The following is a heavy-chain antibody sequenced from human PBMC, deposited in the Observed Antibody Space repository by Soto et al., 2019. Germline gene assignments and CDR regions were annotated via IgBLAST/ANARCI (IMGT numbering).Heavy chain of an antibody. D-gene: IGHD3-22*01. Sequence: SLRLSCAASGFTFSSYGMHWVRQAPGKGLEWVAVISYDGSNKYYADSVKGRFTISRDNSKNTLYLQMNSLRAEDTAVYYCAKSAIWDYYDSSGYYGDAFDIWGQGTMVTVSS. J-gene: IGHJ3*02. CDR3: AKSAIWDYYDSSGYYGDAFDI. CDR2: ISYDGSNK. CDR1: GFTFSSYG. V-gene: IGHV3-30*18.